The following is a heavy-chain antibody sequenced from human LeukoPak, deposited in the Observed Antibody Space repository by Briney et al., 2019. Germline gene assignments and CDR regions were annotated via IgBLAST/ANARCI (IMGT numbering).Heavy chain of an antibody. D-gene: IGHD3-3*01. Sequence: ASVKVSCKASGGTFSSYAISWVRQAPGQGLEWMGGIIPIFGTANYAQKFQGRVTITADESTSTAYMELSSLRSEDTAVYYRAALDTIFGVVRINWFDPWGQGTLVTVSS. J-gene: IGHJ5*02. CDR3: AALDTIFGVVRINWFDP. CDR1: GGTFSSYA. CDR2: IIPIFGTA. V-gene: IGHV1-69*13.